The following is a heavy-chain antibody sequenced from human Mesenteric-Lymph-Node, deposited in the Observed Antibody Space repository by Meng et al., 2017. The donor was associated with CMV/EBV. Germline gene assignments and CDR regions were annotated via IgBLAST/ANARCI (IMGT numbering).Heavy chain of an antibody. J-gene: IGHJ4*02. D-gene: IGHD3-10*01. Sequence: GSGGSISTAENYWGWIRQPPGKRLEWIANIYYTGTTHYNPSLESRVTISVDTSRNQLSLKLNSVTAADTAVYYCARLVWFGELYFDSWGQGNLVTVSS. CDR3: ARLVWFGELYFDS. CDR1: GGSISTAENY. V-gene: IGHV4-39*01. CDR2: IYYTGTT.